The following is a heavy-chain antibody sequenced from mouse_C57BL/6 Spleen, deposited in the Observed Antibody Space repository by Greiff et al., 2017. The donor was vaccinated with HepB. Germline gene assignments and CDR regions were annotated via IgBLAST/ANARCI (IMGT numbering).Heavy chain of an antibody. V-gene: IGHV3-1*01. Sequence: EVQLQESGPGMVKPSQSLSLTCTVTGYSITSGYDWHWIRHFPGNKLEWMGYISYSGSTNYNPSLKSRISITHDTSKNHFFLKLNSVTTEDTATYYCALRQLRLEGFAYWGQGTLVTVAA. J-gene: IGHJ3*01. CDR2: ISYSGST. CDR3: ALRQLRLEGFAY. CDR1: GYSITSGYD. D-gene: IGHD3-2*02.